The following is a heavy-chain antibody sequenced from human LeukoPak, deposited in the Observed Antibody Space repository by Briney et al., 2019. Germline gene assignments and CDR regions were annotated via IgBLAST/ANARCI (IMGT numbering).Heavy chain of an antibody. CDR1: GFTFSGSA. V-gene: IGHV3-73*01. CDR2: IRSKANSYAT. Sequence: PGGSLRLSCAASGFTFSGSAMHWVRQASGKGLEWVGRIRSKANSYATAYAASVKGRFTISRDDSKNTAYLQMNSLKTEDTAVYYCTRPDHGDDILTGYYSPFDYWGQGTLVTVSS. J-gene: IGHJ4*02. CDR3: TRPDHGDDILTGYYSPFDY. D-gene: IGHD3-9*01.